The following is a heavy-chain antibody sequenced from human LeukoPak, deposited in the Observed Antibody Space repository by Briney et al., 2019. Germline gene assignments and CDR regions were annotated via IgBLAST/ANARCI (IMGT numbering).Heavy chain of an antibody. CDR2: IYYSGST. D-gene: IGHD3-10*01. CDR3: ARHGINNGSGSYY. Sequence: PSETLSLTCTVSGGSISSSSYYWGWIRQPPGKGLEWIGSIYYSGSTYYNPSLKSRVTISVDTSKIKFSLKLISVTAADTAVYYCARHGINNGSGSYYWGQGTPVTVSS. CDR1: GGSISSSSYY. V-gene: IGHV4-39*01. J-gene: IGHJ4*02.